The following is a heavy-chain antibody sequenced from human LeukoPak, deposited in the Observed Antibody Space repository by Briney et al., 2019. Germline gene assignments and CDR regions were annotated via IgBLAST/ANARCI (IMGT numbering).Heavy chain of an antibody. CDR3: ARVANYYDSTDYFDY. CDR1: GGTFSSYA. CDR2: IIPIFGTA. J-gene: IGHJ4*02. Sequence: SVTVSCTASGGTFSSYAISWVRQAPGQGLEWMGGIIPIFGTAHYAQKFQGRVTITADESTSTAYMELSSLRSEDTAVYYCARVANYYDSTDYFDYWGQGTLVTVSS. D-gene: IGHD3-22*01. V-gene: IGHV1-69*01.